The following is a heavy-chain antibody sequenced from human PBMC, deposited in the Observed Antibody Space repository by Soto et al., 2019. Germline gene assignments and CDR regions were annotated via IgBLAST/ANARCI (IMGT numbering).Heavy chain of an antibody. CDR1: GGSISSYY. CDR3: ATTEYYDIGTGYYPYYYYGMDV. J-gene: IGHJ6*02. V-gene: IGHV4-39*01. D-gene: IGHD3-9*01. CDR2: IYYSGST. Sequence: PSETLSLTCTVSGGSISSYYWGWIRQPPGKGLEWIGSIYYSGSTYYNPSLKSRVTISVDTSKNQFSLKLSSVTAADTAVYYCATTEYYDIGTGYYPYYYYGMDVWGQGTTVTVSS.